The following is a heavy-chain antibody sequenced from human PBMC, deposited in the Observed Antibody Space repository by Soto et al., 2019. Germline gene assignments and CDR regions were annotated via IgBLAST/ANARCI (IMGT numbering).Heavy chain of an antibody. CDR1: GFTFDHYA. CDR3: AKVGDYDISHYGMDV. V-gene: IGHV3-9*01. CDR2: ASWDSDTV. Sequence: EVQLVESGGGLVQLGTSLRLSCAASGFTFDHYAMHWVRQTPGKGLEWVAGASWDSDTVGYADSVRGRFTISRDNGKNSLDLQMNSLRFDDTALYYCAKVGDYDISHYGMDVWGQGTTVTVSS. J-gene: IGHJ6*02. D-gene: IGHD3-9*01.